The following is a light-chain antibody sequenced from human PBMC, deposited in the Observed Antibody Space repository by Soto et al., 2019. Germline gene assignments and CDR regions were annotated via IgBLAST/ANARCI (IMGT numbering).Light chain of an antibody. CDR2: NNN. CDR3: AAWDDSLNGFYV. CDR1: SSNIGSNT. J-gene: IGLJ1*01. Sequence: QSVLTQPPSASGTPGQRVTISCSGSSSNIGSNTVNWYQQLPGTAPKLLIYNNNQRPSGVPDRISGSKSGTSASLAIGGLQSEDEADYYCAAWDDSLNGFYVFGTGTKVTGL. V-gene: IGLV1-44*01.